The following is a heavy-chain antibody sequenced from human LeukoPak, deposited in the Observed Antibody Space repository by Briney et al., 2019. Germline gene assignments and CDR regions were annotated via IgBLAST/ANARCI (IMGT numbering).Heavy chain of an antibody. D-gene: IGHD2-21*02. Sequence: PGGSLRLSCAASGFTFDDYGMSWVRQAPGKGLEWVSGINWNGGSTVYADSVKGRFTISRDNAKNSLYLQMNSLRAEDTALYHCARGGGDPNYYYYMDVWGKGTTVTISS. J-gene: IGHJ6*03. CDR1: GFTFDDYG. V-gene: IGHV3-20*01. CDR3: ARGGGDPNYYYYMDV. CDR2: INWNGGST.